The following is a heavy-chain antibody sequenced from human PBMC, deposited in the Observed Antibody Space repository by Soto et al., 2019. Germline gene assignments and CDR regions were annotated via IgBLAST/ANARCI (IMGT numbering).Heavy chain of an antibody. CDR2: MNPNSGKT. V-gene: IGHV1-8*01. J-gene: IGHJ6*01. Sequence: QVQLVQSGAGGKRPGAQVRVSARAPGYTFTSYDFNWVGQATGQGLEWLGWMNPNSGKTGYVQKFQGRVTMTRNSSISTAYMELSSLRAEDTAVYFCARERRGMDVWGQGTTVTVSS. CDR1: GYTFTSYD. CDR3: ARERRGMDV.